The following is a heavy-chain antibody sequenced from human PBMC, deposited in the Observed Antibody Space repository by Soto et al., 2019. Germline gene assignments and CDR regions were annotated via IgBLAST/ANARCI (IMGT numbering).Heavy chain of an antibody. CDR2: VIPIFGTA. V-gene: IGHV1-69*12. D-gene: IGHD3-22*01. CDR3: ARDGLRIVVHWGYGMDV. J-gene: IGHJ6*02. Sequence: QVQLVQSGAEVKKPGSSVKVSCKASGGTFSSYAISWVRQAPGQGLEWMGGVIPIFGTAHYAQKFQGRVTIPAVDSTSTAYIELSSLRSEDPAVYYCARDGLRIVVHWGYGMDVWGQGTTVTVSS. CDR1: GGTFSSYA.